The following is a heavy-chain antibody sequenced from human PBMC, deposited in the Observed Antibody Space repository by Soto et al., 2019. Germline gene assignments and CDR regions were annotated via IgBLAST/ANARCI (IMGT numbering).Heavy chain of an antibody. CDR3: AKGSASDGDSKHFQH. V-gene: IGHV3-30*18. Sequence: QVQLVESGGGVVQPGRSLRLSCAASGFTFRYYAMHWVRQARGKGLEWMATISYTGANTYYADSVKGRFTLSRENSENTLYLQMNTLRLEETPLSFCAKGSASDGDSKHFQHWCQGTVVIVSS. J-gene: IGHJ1*01. CDR2: ISYTGANT. CDR1: GFTFRYYA. D-gene: IGHD2-21*01.